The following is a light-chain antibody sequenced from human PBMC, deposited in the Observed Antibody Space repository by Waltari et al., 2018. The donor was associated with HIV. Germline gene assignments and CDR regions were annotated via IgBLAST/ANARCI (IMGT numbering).Light chain of an antibody. V-gene: IGKV3-20*01. J-gene: IGKJ3*01. CDR3: QQYGDSPLT. Sequence: EIVLMQSPGILSLSPGERVTLSCRASQYVSSTSLAWYQQRPGQAPRLFIYGASNRATGIPDRCSGGGSGTDFTLTISSLEPEDSAVYFCQQYGDSPLTFGPGTKVEVK. CDR2: GAS. CDR1: QYVSSTS.